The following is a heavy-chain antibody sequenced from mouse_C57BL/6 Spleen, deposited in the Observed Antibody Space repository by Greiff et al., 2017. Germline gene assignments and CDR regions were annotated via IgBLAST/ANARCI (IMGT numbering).Heavy chain of an antibody. V-gene: IGHV5-6*01. Sequence: EVQGVESGGDLVKPGGSLKLSCAASGFTFSSYGMSWVRQTPDKRLEWVATISSGGSYTYYPDSVKGRFPISRDNANNTLYLQMSSLRSEDTAMYYCARHVTTVVAIDYYAMDYWGQGTSVTVSS. CDR1: GFTFSSYG. J-gene: IGHJ4*01. CDR2: ISSGGSYT. D-gene: IGHD1-1*01. CDR3: ARHVTTVVAIDYYAMDY.